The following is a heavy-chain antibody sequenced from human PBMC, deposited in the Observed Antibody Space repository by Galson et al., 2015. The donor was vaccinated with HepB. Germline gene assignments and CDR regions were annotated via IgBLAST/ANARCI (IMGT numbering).Heavy chain of an antibody. J-gene: IGHJ6*02. CDR1: GFTFSSYA. V-gene: IGHV3-15*01. D-gene: IGHD3-3*01. Sequence: SLRLSCAASGFTFSSYAMSWVRQAPGKGLEWVGRIKSKTDGGTTDYAAPVKGRFTISRDDSKNTLYLQMNSLKTEDTAVYYCTTAITIFGVPLSYYYYGMDVWGQGTTVTVSS. CDR3: TTAITIFGVPLSYYYYGMDV. CDR2: IKSKTDGGTT.